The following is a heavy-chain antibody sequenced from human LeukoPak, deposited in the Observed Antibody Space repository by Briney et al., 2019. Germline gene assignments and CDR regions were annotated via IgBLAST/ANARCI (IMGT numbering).Heavy chain of an antibody. CDR3: AKDPNGDHIGAFDF. V-gene: IGHV3-23*01. CDR1: GFTFSNYA. D-gene: IGHD4-17*01. CDR2: ITGSGGGT. J-gene: IGHJ3*01. Sequence: GGSLRLSCAAYGFTFSNYALVWVRQAPGKGLEWVSAITGSGGGTDYADSVKGRFTISRDNSKNTLYLQMSSLRAEDTAVYYCAKDPNGDHIGAFDFWGQGTMVTVSS.